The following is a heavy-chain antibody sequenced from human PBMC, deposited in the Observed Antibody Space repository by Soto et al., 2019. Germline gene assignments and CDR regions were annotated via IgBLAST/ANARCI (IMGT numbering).Heavy chain of an antibody. CDR2: IYYSGST. CDR1: GGSISSGGYY. J-gene: IGHJ4*02. V-gene: IGHV4-31*03. CDR3: ASGYDFWSGYYTYPDYFDY. D-gene: IGHD3-3*01. Sequence: QVQLQESGPGLVKPSQTLSLTCTVSGGSISSGGYYWSWIRQHPGKGLEWIGYIYYSGSTYYNPSLKSRVTISVDTSKNQFSLKLSSVTAADTAVYYCASGYDFWSGYYTYPDYFDYWGQGTLVTVSS.